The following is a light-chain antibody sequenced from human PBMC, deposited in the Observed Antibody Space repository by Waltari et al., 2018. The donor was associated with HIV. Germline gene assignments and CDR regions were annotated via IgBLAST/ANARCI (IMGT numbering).Light chain of an antibody. Sequence: QSALSQPASVSGFPEQSITISCTGTASDVGAYNRVSWYQQVPDNAPSLMIYDVNQRPSGVSSRFSGSKSGNTASLTSSGLQADDEADYFCSSYTRSSTVIFGVGTKVAVL. J-gene: IGLJ2*01. V-gene: IGLV2-14*03. CDR2: DVN. CDR3: SSYTRSSTVI. CDR1: ASDVGAYNR.